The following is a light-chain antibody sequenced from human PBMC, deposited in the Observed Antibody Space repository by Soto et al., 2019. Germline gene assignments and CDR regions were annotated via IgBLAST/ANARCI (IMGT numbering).Light chain of an antibody. CDR3: QQTYSTPYT. CDR2: TSG. CDR1: QRITTY. V-gene: IGKV1-39*01. J-gene: IGKJ2*01. Sequence: IKMTQSTSSLSASVGDRVTITCRASQRITTYLNWYQQKPGEAPKLLISTSGTLQRGVPSRFSSSGSGTDFTLTITALRPENCATYFCQQTYSTPYTFGQGTKLEIK.